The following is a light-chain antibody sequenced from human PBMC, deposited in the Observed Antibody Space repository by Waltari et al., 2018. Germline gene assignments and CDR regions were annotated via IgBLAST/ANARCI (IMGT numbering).Light chain of an antibody. Sequence: SYDLTQPPSVSVSPGPTASITCSGDKLGDKYACWYQQKPGQSPVVVIYKDSQRPAGIPERFSGSNSGNTATLTISGAQALDEADYYCQAWDSNVVIFGGGTKLTVL. J-gene: IGLJ2*01. CDR2: KDS. V-gene: IGLV3-1*01. CDR3: QAWDSNVVI. CDR1: KLGDKY.